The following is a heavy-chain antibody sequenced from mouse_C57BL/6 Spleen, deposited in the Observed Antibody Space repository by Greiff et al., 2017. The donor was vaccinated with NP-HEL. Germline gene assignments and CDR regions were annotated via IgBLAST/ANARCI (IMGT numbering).Heavy chain of an antibody. V-gene: IGHV1-50*01. Sequence: QVQLQQPGAELVKPGASVKLSCKASGYTFTSYWMQWVQQRPGQGLEWIGEIDPSNSYTNYNQKFKGKATLTVDTSSSTAYMQLSSLTSEDSAVYYCARSVLRLWYFDVWGTGTTVTVSS. J-gene: IGHJ1*03. CDR3: ARSVLRLWYFDV. CDR2: IDPSNSYT. CDR1: GYTFTSYW. D-gene: IGHD1-2*01.